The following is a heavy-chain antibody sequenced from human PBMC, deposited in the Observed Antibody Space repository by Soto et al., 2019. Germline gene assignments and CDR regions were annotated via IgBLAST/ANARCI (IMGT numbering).Heavy chain of an antibody. CDR2: IKSKTDGGTT. CDR1: RFAFSNAW. V-gene: IGHV3-15*01. CDR3: TTQGPYYFDY. Sequence: GGSLRLSCAASRFAFSNAWMSWVRQAPGKGLEWVGRIKSKTDGGTTDYAAPVKGRFTLSRDDSKNTLYLQMNSLKTEDTAVDYCTTQGPYYFDYWGQGTLVTVSS. J-gene: IGHJ4*02.